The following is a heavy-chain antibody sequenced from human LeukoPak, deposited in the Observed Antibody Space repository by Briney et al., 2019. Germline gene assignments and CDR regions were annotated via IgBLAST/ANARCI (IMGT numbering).Heavy chain of an antibody. CDR1: GFTFSGYA. CDR2: IKQDGSEK. D-gene: IGHD2-8*02. Sequence: GGSLRLSCAASGFTFSGYAMSWVRQAPGKGLEWVANIKQDGSEKYYVDSVKGRFTISRDNAKNALYLQMNSLRAEDTALYYCARLYCTGGVCYTEPYYYYYMDVWGKGTTVTVSS. J-gene: IGHJ6*03. CDR3: ARLYCTGGVCYTEPYYYYYMDV. V-gene: IGHV3-7*01.